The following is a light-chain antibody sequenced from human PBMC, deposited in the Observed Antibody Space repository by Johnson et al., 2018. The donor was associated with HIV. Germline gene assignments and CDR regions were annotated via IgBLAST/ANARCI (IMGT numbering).Light chain of an antibody. Sequence: QAVLTQPPSVSAAPGQKVTISCSGSSSDMGNYAVSWYQQLPGTAPKLLIYENNKRPSGIPDRFSGSKSGSSATLGITGLQTGDEAEYYCGTWDSSLSAYVFGTGTKVTVL. CDR1: SSDMGNYA. V-gene: IGLV1-51*02. CDR2: ENN. J-gene: IGLJ1*01. CDR3: GTWDSSLSAYV.